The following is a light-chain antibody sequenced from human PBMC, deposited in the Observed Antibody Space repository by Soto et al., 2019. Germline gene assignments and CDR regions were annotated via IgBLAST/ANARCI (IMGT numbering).Light chain of an antibody. Sequence: AIQMTQSPSSLYASVGDRLTITCRASQESRSGLVSYQQKPGKAANLLINTASTLQSGVPSRFSGSGSGTDLTLTIISMQPEDFSTYYCIQDYNYPLTFGGGTKVDIK. CDR2: TAS. CDR1: QESRSG. V-gene: IGKV1-6*01. J-gene: IGKJ4*01. CDR3: IQDYNYPLT.